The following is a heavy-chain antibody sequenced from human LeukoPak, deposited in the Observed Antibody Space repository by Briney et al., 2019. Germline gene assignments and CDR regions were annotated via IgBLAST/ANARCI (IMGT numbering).Heavy chain of an antibody. CDR3: ARAPVFDY. V-gene: IGHV4-34*01. CDR1: GFTFSSYW. CDR2: INHSGST. J-gene: IGHJ4*02. Sequence: PGGSLRLSCAASGFTFSSYWMSWVRQAPGKGLEWIGEINHSGSTNYNPSLKSRVTISVDTSKNQFSLKLSSVTAADTAVYYCARAPVFDYWGQGTLVTVSS.